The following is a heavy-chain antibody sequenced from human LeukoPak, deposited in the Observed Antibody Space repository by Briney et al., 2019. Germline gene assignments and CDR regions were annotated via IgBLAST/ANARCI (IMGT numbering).Heavy chain of an antibody. CDR2: ISTRGGTI. Sequence: PGGSLRLSCVVSGFISSSVEMNWVRQAPGKGLEWISYISTRGGTIYYADSVKGRFTISRDNAKKSLYLQMNSLRAEDTAVYYCAGTDYDILTGYGIDHWGQGTLVTVSS. CDR1: GFISSSVE. CDR3: AGTDYDILTGYGIDH. V-gene: IGHV3-48*03. J-gene: IGHJ4*02. D-gene: IGHD3-9*01.